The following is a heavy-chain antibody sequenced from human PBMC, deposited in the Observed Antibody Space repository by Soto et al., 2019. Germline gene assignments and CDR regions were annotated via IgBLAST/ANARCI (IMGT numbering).Heavy chain of an antibody. J-gene: IGHJ4*02. CDR3: SRPYDYNHSGLPMAY. D-gene: IGHD3-22*01. CDR2: IYLSDFDI. Sequence: GESLKISRKGSGYDFARYWIGWVRQMPEKGLELMGIIYLSDFDIRYSPSFQGQVTFSADKSINTAYIQWSSLKVSDTAVYYCSRPYDYNHSGLPMAYWGQGRLVTVSS. V-gene: IGHV5-51*01. CDR1: GYDFARYW.